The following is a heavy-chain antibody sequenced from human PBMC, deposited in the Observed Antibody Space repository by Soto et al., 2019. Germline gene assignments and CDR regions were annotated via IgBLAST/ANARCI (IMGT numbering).Heavy chain of an antibody. CDR1: GFTFSSYA. CDR2: ISGSGGST. D-gene: IGHD3-3*01. CDR3: AKGGRFFIVGGCYMDV. V-gene: IGHV3-23*01. J-gene: IGHJ6*03. Sequence: GGSLRLSCAASGFTFSSYAMSWVRQAPGKGLEWVSAISGSGGSTYYADSVKGRFTISRDNSKNTLYLQMNSLRAEDTAVYYCAKGGRFFIVGGCYMDVWGKGTTVTVSS.